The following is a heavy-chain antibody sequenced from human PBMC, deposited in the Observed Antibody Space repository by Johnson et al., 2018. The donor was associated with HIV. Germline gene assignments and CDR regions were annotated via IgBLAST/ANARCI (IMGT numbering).Heavy chain of an antibody. CDR1: GFTFSSYG. CDR2: IWYDGSNK. D-gene: IGHD6-13*01. Sequence: QVQLVESGGGLVQPGGSLRLSCGASGFTFSSYGMHWVRQAPGQGLEWVAVIWYDGSNKYYADSVKGRFTISRDNSKNTLYLQMNSLRAEDTAVYYCAREDGDSSSWAGAFDIWGQGTMVTVSS. V-gene: IGHV3-33*08. CDR3: AREDGDSSSWAGAFDI. J-gene: IGHJ3*02.